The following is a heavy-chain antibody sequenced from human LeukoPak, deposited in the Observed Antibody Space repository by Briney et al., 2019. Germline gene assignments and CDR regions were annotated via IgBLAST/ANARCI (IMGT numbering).Heavy chain of an antibody. CDR2: ISWNSGSI. CDR3: AREFLMGSGWYSGWFDP. D-gene: IGHD6-19*01. CDR1: GFTFDDYA. V-gene: IGHV3-9*01. J-gene: IGHJ5*02. Sequence: GGSLRLSCAASGFTFDDYAMHWVRQAPGKGLEWVSGISWNSGSIGYADSVKGRFTISRDNAKNSLYLQMNSLRAEDTAVYYCAREFLMGSGWYSGWFDPWGQGTLVTVSS.